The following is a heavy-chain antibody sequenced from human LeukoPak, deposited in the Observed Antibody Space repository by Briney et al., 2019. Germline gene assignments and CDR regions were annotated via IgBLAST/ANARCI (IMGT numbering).Heavy chain of an antibody. CDR2: IDYSGST. V-gene: IGHV4-59*01. J-gene: IGHJ4*02. CDR1: GGSISSDY. Sequence: SETLSLTCTVSGGSISSDYWSWLRQPPGKGLEWIGYIDYSGSTNYNPSLKSRVSISEDTSKNQFSLKLSSVTAADTAMYFCARISVPWQFDYWGQGTLVTVSS. D-gene: IGHD2-2*01. CDR3: ARISVPWQFDY.